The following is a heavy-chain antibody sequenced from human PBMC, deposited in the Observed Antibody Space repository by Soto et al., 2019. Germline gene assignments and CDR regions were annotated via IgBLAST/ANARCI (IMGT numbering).Heavy chain of an antibody. Sequence: QVQLVESGGGVVQPGRSLRLSCAASGFTFSSYAMHWVRQAPGKGLEWVAVIWYDGSSKYYADSVKGRFTISRDNSKNTLYLQMNSLRAEDTAVYYCAREAIVGAGHWFDPWGQGTLVTVSS. CDR1: GFTFSSYA. CDR3: AREAIVGAGHWFDP. D-gene: IGHD1-26*01. J-gene: IGHJ5*02. CDR2: IWYDGSSK. V-gene: IGHV3-33*01.